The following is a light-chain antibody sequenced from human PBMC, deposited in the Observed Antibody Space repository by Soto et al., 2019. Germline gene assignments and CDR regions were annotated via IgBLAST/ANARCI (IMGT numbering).Light chain of an antibody. Sequence: QSALTQPASVSGSPGQSITISCTGTSSDVGGYNYVSWYQQHPGKAPKLMIYDVSNRPSGVSNRFSGSKSGNTASLTISGLQAEDXADYYCSSYTSSSTLDVFGTGTKVTVL. CDR1: SSDVGGYNY. CDR2: DVS. J-gene: IGLJ1*01. V-gene: IGLV2-14*01. CDR3: SSYTSSSTLDV.